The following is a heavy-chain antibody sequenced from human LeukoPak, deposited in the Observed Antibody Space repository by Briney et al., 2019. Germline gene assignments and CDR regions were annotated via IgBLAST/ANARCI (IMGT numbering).Heavy chain of an antibody. J-gene: IGHJ3*02. CDR1: GGSFSGYY. V-gene: IGHV4-34*01. CDR2: INHSGST. D-gene: IGHD6-19*01. Sequence: PSETLSLTCAVYGGSFSGYYWSWIRQPPGKGLEWIGEINHSGSTNYNPSLKSRVTISVDTSKNQFSLKLSSVTAADTAVYYCAREGGAGTLDAFDIWGQGTMVTVSS. CDR3: AREGGAGTLDAFDI.